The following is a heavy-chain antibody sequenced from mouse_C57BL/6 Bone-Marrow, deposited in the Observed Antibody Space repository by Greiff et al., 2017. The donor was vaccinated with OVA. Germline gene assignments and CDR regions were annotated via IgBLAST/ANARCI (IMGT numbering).Heavy chain of an antibody. J-gene: IGHJ1*03. CDR2: ISYDGSN. V-gene: IGHV3-6*01. D-gene: IGHD1-1*01. CDR3: ARRYYYGSVWYFDV. CDR1: GYSITSGYY. Sequence: EVKLVESGPGLVKPSQSLSLTCSVTGYSITSGYYWNWIRQFPGNKLEWMGYISYDGSNNYNPSLKNRISITRDTSKNQFFLKLNSVTTEDTATYYCARRYYYGSVWYFDVWGTGTTVTVSS.